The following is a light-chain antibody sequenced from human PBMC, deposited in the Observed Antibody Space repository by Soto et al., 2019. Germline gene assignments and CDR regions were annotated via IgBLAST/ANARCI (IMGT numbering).Light chain of an antibody. Sequence: EIVLTQSPGTLSLSPGERATLSCRASQSVSSSYLAWYQQKPGQAPRLLIYGASSRATGIPDRFSGSGSGTDFTLTISRLEPEDFAVYYCQQYGSSPTVTFGQGTRREIK. CDR3: QQYGSSPTVT. CDR1: QSVSSSY. J-gene: IGKJ5*01. CDR2: GAS. V-gene: IGKV3-20*01.